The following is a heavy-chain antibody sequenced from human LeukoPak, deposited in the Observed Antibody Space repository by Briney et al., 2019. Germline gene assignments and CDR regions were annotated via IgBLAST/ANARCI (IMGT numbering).Heavy chain of an antibody. V-gene: IGHV3-53*01. CDR2: IYSGGST. CDR1: GFTFSSYG. CDR3: AREVGPFHQLDY. Sequence: GGTLRLSCAASGFTFSSYGMSWVRQAPGKGLEWVSVIYSGGSTYYADSAKGRSTISRDNSKNTLYLQMNSLRAEDTAVYYCAREVGPFHQLDYWGQGTLVTVSS. D-gene: IGHD5-24*01. J-gene: IGHJ4*02.